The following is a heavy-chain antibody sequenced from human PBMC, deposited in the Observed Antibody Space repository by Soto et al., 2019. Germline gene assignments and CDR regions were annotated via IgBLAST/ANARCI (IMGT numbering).Heavy chain of an antibody. CDR3: ARVTAGSGSYQIDL. V-gene: IGHV3-21*02. Sequence: QLVESGGGLVKPGGSLRRSCVASGFPFSGFSLNWIRQAPGKGLEWVSSIGRVSTYIYYADSVRGRFTVSRDNAKNSVYLQMNGLTAEDSGIYYCARVTAGSGSYQIDLWGQGTLVTVSS. J-gene: IGHJ4*02. CDR2: IGRVSTYI. CDR1: GFPFSGFS. D-gene: IGHD3-10*01.